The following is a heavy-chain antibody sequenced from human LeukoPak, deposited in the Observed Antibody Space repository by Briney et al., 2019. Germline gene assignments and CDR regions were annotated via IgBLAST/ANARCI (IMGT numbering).Heavy chain of an antibody. CDR1: GYTFTSDE. V-gene: IGHV1-8*01. J-gene: IGHJ5*02. CDR3: ARAVGLTNHLDL. Sequence: AASVTVSCTASGYTFTSDEINWVRQATGHGLEWMGWMNPNSGNTGSAQKFQGRLTMTRNTSISTAYLELGSLRSENTAVDFCARAVGLTNHLDLWGRGTLVTVSS. CDR2: MNPNSGNT. D-gene: IGHD2-8*01.